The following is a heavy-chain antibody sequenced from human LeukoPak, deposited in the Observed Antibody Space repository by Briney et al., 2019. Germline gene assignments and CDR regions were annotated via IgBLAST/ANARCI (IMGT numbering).Heavy chain of an antibody. CDR2: IYYSGNS. D-gene: IGHD4-23*01. CDR3: ARRDGGAAFDI. Sequence: SETLSLTCTVSGGSISSSSYYWSWIRQPPGKGLEWIGYIYYSGNSNYNPSLKSRVTISVDTSKNQFSLKLSSVTAADTAVYYCARRDGGAAFDIWGQGTMVTVSS. J-gene: IGHJ3*02. V-gene: IGHV4-61*05. CDR1: GGSISSSSYY.